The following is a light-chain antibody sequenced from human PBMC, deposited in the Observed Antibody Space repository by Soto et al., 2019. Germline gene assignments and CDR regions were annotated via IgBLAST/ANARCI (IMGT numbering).Light chain of an antibody. CDR2: EVR. Sequence: QSALTQPAAVSGSPGQSITISCTGTSSDIGGYDYVSWYQQRPGKAPKLMIYEVRYRPSGVSNRFSGSKSGNTASLTISGLQAEDEAVYYCCSYTRTSNHYFFGSGTKVTVL. J-gene: IGLJ1*01. CDR3: CSYTRTSNHYF. CDR1: SSDIGGYDY. V-gene: IGLV2-14*01.